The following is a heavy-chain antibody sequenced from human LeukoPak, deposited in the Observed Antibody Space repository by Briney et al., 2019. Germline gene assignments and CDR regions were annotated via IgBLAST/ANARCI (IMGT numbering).Heavy chain of an antibody. D-gene: IGHD6-13*01. V-gene: IGHV3-21*01. CDR2: ISSSSSYI. CDR1: GFTFSSYS. CDR3: ANIAGPWFDP. J-gene: IGHJ5*02. Sequence: GGSLRLSCAASGFTFSSYSMNWVRQAPGKGLEWVSSISSSSSYIYYADSVKGRFTISRDNSKNTLYLQMNSLRAEDTAVYYCANIAGPWFDPWGQGTLVTVSS.